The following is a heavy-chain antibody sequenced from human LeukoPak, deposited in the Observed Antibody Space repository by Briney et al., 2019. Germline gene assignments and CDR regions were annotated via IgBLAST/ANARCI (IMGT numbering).Heavy chain of an antibody. CDR1: GFTFTYYA. D-gene: IGHD3-10*01. CDR2: VSNDGSNQ. J-gene: IGHJ3*01. Sequence: GGSLRLSCAASGFTFTYYAMHWVRQAPGKGLEWVSVVSNDGSNQDYTDSVKGRFIISRDDSKSTVYLQMNSLRVDDTAMYYCARGPDPVVRGPRRAFDLWGQGTMVTVSS. CDR3: ARGPDPVVRGPRRAFDL. V-gene: IGHV3-30-3*01.